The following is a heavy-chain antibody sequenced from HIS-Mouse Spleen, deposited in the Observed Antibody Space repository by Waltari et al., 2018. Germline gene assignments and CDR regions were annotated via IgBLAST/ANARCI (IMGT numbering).Heavy chain of an antibody. CDR1: GGSFSGYY. CDR2: INHSGST. D-gene: IGHD3-10*01. V-gene: IGHV4-34*01. Sequence: QLQLQQWGAGLLKPSETLSLTCAVYGGSFSGYYWSWNRLPPGKGLEGIGEINHSGSTNYNPSLKIRVTISVDTSKIQFSLKLSSVTAADTAVYYCAILAMVRGDDAFDIWGQGTMVTVSS. J-gene: IGHJ3*02. CDR3: AILAMVRGDDAFDI.